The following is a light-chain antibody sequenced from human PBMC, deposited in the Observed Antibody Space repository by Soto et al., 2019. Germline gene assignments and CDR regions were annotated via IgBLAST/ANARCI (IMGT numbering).Light chain of an antibody. CDR1: QSVSSD. CDR3: QQRSNWPT. Sequence: EIVLTQSPATLSLSPGERGTLSCRASQSVSSDLAWYQQKPGQAPRLLIYDASNRATGIPARFSGSGSGTDFTRTISSLEPEDFAVYYCQQRSNWPTFGGGTKVEIK. V-gene: IGKV3-11*01. J-gene: IGKJ4*01. CDR2: DAS.